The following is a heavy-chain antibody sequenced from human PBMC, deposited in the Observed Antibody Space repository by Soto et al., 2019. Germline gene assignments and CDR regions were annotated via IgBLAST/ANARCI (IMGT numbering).Heavy chain of an antibody. CDR2: IYYSGST. CDR1: GGSISSGDYY. J-gene: IGHJ3*02. Sequence: QVQLQESGPGLVRPSQTLSLTCTVSGGSISSGDYYWSWIRQPPGKGLEWIGYIYYSGSTYYNPSLKSRVTISVDTSKNQFSLKLSSVTAADTAVYYCARAPMVRGVPNAFDIWGQGTMVTVSS. D-gene: IGHD3-10*01. CDR3: ARAPMVRGVPNAFDI. V-gene: IGHV4-30-4*01.